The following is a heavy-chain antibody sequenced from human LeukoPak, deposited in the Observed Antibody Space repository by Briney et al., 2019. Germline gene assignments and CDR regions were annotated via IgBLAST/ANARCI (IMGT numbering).Heavy chain of an antibody. V-gene: IGHV4-59*01. Sequence: SETLSLTCTVSGGSISSYYWSWIRQPPGKGLEWIGYIYYSGSTNYNPSLKSRVTISVDTSKNQFSLKLSSVTAADTAVYYCARGVAEAGTIGYYYYYYMDVWGKGTTVTVSS. CDR3: ARGVAEAGTIGYYYYYYMDV. CDR2: IYYSGST. J-gene: IGHJ6*03. CDR1: GGSISSYY. D-gene: IGHD6-19*01.